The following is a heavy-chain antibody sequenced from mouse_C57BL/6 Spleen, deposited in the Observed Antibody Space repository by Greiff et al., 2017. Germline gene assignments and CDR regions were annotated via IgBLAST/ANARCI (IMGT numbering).Heavy chain of an antibody. V-gene: IGHV5-6*01. CDR2: ISSGGSYT. Sequence: EVKLVESGGDLVKPGGSLKLSCAASGFTFSSYGMSWVRQTPDKRLEWVATISSGGSYTYSPASVKGRFTISRDNAKNTLYLQMSSLKSEDTTMYYCARQDYYYYGSSYFYYLDYWGQGTTLTVSS. CDR1: GFTFSSYG. D-gene: IGHD1-1*01. J-gene: IGHJ2*01. CDR3: ARQDYYYYGSSYFYYLDY.